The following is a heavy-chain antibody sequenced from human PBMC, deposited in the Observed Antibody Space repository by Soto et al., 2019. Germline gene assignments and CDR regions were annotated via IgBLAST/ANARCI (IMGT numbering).Heavy chain of an antibody. CDR2: VSESGDDS. Sequence: GGSLMLCWEVSVLAVTYFAMTWVRQPPGKGREWVSLVSESGDDSYYADSVKGRFTISRDNSKNTLYLQMNNVRAEDTAVYYCGTPPQYCSSTSCYNYGVDVWGQGTTVTVSS. V-gene: IGHV3-23*01. D-gene: IGHD2-2*01. CDR1: VLAVTYFA. J-gene: IGHJ6*02. CDR3: GTPPQYCSSTSCYNYGVDV.